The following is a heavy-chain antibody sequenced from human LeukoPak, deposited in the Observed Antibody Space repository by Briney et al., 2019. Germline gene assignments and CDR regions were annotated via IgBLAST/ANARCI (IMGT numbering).Heavy chain of an antibody. Sequence: GGSLRLSCAASGFTFSSYSMTWVRQAPGRGLEWVSSISSSSNYIYYADSVKGRFTISRDNAKNSLYLQMNSLRVEDTAVYYCAKSSYYDASGYYREYYFDSWGQGTLVTVSS. J-gene: IGHJ4*02. CDR1: GFTFSSYS. V-gene: IGHV3-21*01. CDR3: AKSSYYDASGYYREYYFDS. D-gene: IGHD3-22*01. CDR2: ISSSSNYI.